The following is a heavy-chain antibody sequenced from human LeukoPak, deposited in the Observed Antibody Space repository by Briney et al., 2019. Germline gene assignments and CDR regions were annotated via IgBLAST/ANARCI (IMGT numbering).Heavy chain of an antibody. CDR1: GYTFTSYG. J-gene: IGHJ6*04. CDR3: ARGYSYPADLYVFGELFWADAFGMDV. D-gene: IGHD3-10*02. Sequence: ASVKVSCKASGYTFTSYGISWVRQAPGQGLEWMGWISAYNGNTNYAQKLQGRVTMTTDTSTSTAYMEPRSLRSDDTAVYYCARGYSYPADLYVFGELFWADAFGMDVWGKGTTVTVSS. V-gene: IGHV1-18*04. CDR2: ISAYNGNT.